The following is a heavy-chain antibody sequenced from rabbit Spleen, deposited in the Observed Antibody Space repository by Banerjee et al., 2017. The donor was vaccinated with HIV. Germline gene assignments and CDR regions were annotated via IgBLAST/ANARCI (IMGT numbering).Heavy chain of an antibody. J-gene: IGHJ4*01. V-gene: IGHV1S40*01. CDR1: GFSFSSNYY. CDR2: IYAGSSGST. Sequence: QSLEESGGDLVKPGASLTLTCTASGFSFSSNYYMCWVRQAPGKGLEWIACIYAGSSGSTYYASWAKGRFTGSKASSTTVTLQMTSLTAADTATYFCARDLTDIIGWNFGWWGPGTLVTVS. D-gene: IGHD4-1*01. CDR3: ARDLTDIIGWNFGW.